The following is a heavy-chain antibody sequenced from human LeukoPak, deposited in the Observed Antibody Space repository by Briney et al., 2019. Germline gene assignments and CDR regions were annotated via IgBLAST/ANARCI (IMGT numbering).Heavy chain of an antibody. Sequence: GGSLRLSCAASAFTFSSSAMTWVRQAPGKGLEWVSVISGSGGYTYYADSVKGRFTISRDNSKNTLYLQMNSPRAEDTAVYYCAKDVLYYRSGSYYRADKVGNDAFDIWGQGTMVTVSS. CDR2: ISGSGGYT. J-gene: IGHJ3*02. V-gene: IGHV3-23*01. CDR1: AFTFSSSA. CDR3: AKDVLYYRSGSYYRADKVGNDAFDI. D-gene: IGHD3-10*01.